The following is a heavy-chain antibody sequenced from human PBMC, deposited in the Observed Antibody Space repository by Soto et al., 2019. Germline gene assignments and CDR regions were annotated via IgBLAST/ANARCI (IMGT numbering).Heavy chain of an antibody. CDR2: IYYSGST. Sequence: QVQLQESGPGLVKPSQTLSLTCTVSGGSISSGGYYWSWIRQHPGKGLEWIGYIYYSGSTYYNPSLKSRVTISVDTSKNQFSLKLSSVTAAATAVYYCARASAYCGGDCRDYWYFDLWGRGTLVTVSS. V-gene: IGHV4-31*03. J-gene: IGHJ2*01. CDR3: ARASAYCGGDCRDYWYFDL. CDR1: GGSISSGGYY. D-gene: IGHD2-21*02.